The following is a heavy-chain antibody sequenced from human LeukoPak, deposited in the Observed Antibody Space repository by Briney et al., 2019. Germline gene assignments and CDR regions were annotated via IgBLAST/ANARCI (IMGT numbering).Heavy chain of an antibody. CDR1: GYTFTSYG. CDR3: ARVGYCSGGSCYRKYYYYYGMDV. Sequence: ASVKVSCKASGYTFTSYGISWVRQAPGQGLEWMGWISAYSGNTNYAQKLQGRVTMTTDTSTSTAYMELRSLRSDDTAVYYCARVGYCSGGSCYRKYYYYYGMDVWGQGTTVTVSS. D-gene: IGHD2-15*01. J-gene: IGHJ6*02. CDR2: ISAYSGNT. V-gene: IGHV1-18*01.